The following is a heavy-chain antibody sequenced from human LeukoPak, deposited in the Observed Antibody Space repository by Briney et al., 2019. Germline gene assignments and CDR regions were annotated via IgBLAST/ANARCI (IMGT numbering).Heavy chain of an antibody. V-gene: IGHV4-4*02. J-gene: IGHJ4*02. CDR1: GGSISSSYW. D-gene: IGHD1-26*01. CDR2: ISYSGST. Sequence: SETLSLTCAVSGGSISSSYWWNWVRQPPGKGLEWIGYISYSGSTNSNPSLKSRVTMSVDTSKNQFSLKLSSVTAADTAVYYCARDRVGPEGSFDYWGQGTLVTVSS. CDR3: ARDRVGPEGSFDY.